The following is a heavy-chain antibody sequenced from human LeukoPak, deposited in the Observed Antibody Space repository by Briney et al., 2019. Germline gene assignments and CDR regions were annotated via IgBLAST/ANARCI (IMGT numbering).Heavy chain of an antibody. Sequence: SETLSLTCTVSGGSISSYYWNWIRQPAGKGLEWIGRIYTSGSTNYNPSLKSRVTISVDTSKDQFSLKLSSVTAADTAVYYCAREQQQLIDYYYYYYMDVWGKGTTVTISS. CDR3: AREQQQLIDYYYYYYMDV. J-gene: IGHJ6*03. CDR1: GGSISSYY. D-gene: IGHD6-13*01. V-gene: IGHV4-4*07. CDR2: IYTSGST.